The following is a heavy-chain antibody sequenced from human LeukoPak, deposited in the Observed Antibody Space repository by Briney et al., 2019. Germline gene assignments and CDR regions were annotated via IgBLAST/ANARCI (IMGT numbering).Heavy chain of an antibody. V-gene: IGHV4-59*01. CDR1: GGSISTYY. Sequence: SESLSLTCTVPGGSISTYYWNWVRQPPGKGLEWGGYIYYSGSTNYNPSLKSRVTISLETSKNQFSLKLSSVTAADTAVYYCARGGQRVATISDYWGQGTLVTVSS. D-gene: IGHD5-12*01. J-gene: IGHJ4*02. CDR2: IYYSGST. CDR3: ARGGQRVATISDY.